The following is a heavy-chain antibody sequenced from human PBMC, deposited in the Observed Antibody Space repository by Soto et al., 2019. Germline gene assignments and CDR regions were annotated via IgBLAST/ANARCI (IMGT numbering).Heavy chain of an antibody. D-gene: IGHD3-10*01. CDR3: ARVLGEPLGYFDY. V-gene: IGHV1-18*01. CDR2: ISAYNGNT. Sequence: QVQLVQSGAEVKKPGASVKVSCKASGYTFTSYGISWVRQAPGXXXXXMGWISAYNGNTNYAQKLQGRXXXTTAXXXXXXXXXXXXXRSDDTAVYYCARVLGEPLGYFDYWGQGTLVTVSS. J-gene: IGHJ4*02. CDR1: GYTFTSYG.